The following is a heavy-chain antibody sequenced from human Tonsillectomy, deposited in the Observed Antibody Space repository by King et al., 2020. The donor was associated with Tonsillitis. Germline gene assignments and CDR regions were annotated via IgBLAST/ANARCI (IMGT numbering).Heavy chain of an antibody. CDR3: ARAPPSIRVGDPGPYYYLGMEG. D-gene: IGHD6-6*01. CDR1: GGTFSTYA. J-gene: IGHJ6*01. V-gene: IGHV1-69*01. CDR2: IIPIFGTA. Sequence: QLVQSGAEVKKPGSSVKVSCKTSGGTFSTYAISWVRQAPGQGLEWMGGIIPIFGTANYAQKFQGRVTITADESTGTAYMELSSLRSEDTAVYYCARAPPSIRVGDPGPYYYLGMEGWGQRATVT.